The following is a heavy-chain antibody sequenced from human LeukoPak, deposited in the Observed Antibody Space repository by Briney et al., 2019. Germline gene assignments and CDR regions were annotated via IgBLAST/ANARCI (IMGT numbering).Heavy chain of an antibody. CDR1: GFTFSSYW. V-gene: IGHV3-7*01. D-gene: IGHD6-13*01. Sequence: GGSLRLSCAASGFTFSSYWMSWVRQAPGKGLEWVANIKPDGSDKYYVDSVKGRFTISRDNAKNSLYLQMNSLRAEDTAVYYCARDHSISAAGNDYWGQGTLVTVSS. CDR2: IKPDGSDK. CDR3: ARDHSISAAGNDY. J-gene: IGHJ4*02.